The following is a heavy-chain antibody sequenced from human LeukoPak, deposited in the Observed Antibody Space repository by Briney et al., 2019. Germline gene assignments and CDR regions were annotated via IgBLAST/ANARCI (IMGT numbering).Heavy chain of an antibody. CDR2: IYYSGST. D-gene: IGHD3-3*01. J-gene: IGHJ6*03. Sequence: SETLSLTCTVSGSSISNYYWGWIRQPPGKGLEWIGSIYYSGSTYYNPSLKSRVTISVDTSKNQFSLKLSSVTAADTAVYYCARVRNDFWTTYYYYMDVWGKGTTVTVSS. CDR3: ARVRNDFWTTYYYYMDV. CDR1: GSSISNYY. V-gene: IGHV4-39*07.